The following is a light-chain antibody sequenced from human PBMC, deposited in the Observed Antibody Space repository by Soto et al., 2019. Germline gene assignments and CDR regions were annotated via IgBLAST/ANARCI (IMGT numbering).Light chain of an antibody. CDR2: EVR. CDR3: SSYTSKSSLI. V-gene: IGLV2-14*01. CDR1: LRDVGAYNL. J-gene: IGLJ2*01. Sequence: QSALTQPASVSGSPGQSITISCAGTLRDVGAYNLVSWYQQHPGRAPQLIIYEVRNRPSGISFRFSGSKSGNTASLTISGLQAEDEADYYCSSYTSKSSLIFGGGTKVTV.